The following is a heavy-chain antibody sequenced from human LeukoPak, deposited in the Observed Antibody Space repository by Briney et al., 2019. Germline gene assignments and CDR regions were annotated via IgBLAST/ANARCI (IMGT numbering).Heavy chain of an antibody. J-gene: IGHJ1*01. CDR1: GFTFGDFA. CDR3: VVALAAVSYFKH. D-gene: IGHD6-13*01. Sequence: PGGSLRLSCKTSGFTFGDFAVGWVRQAPGKGLEYVSVISSTGGSTYHADSVKDRFIISRDNSKSTLYLQMSSLRPEDTAVYYCVVALAAVSYFKHWGQGTLVTVSS. V-gene: IGHV3-64D*09. CDR2: ISSTGGST.